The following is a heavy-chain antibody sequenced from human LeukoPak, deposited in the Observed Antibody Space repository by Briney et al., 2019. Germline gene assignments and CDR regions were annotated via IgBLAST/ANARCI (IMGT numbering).Heavy chain of an antibody. J-gene: IGHJ4*02. V-gene: IGHV3-30-3*01. CDR1: GFTFSSYA. CDR2: ISYDGSNK. D-gene: IGHD5-24*01. Sequence: LSGGSLRLSCTASGFTFSSYAMHWVRQAPGKGLEWVAVISYDGSNKYYADSVKGRFTISRDNSKNTLYLQMNSLRAEDTAVYYCATSGRWLQLPDYFDYWGQGTLVTVSS. CDR3: ATSGRWLQLPDYFDY.